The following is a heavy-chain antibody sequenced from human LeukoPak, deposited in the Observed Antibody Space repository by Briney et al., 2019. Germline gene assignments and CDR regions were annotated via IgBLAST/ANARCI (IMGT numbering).Heavy chain of an antibody. J-gene: IGHJ4*02. V-gene: IGHV4-61*02. CDR1: GGSISSGSYY. CDR2: IYTSGST. CDR3: ARDLDLAAAGFFDY. Sequence: SETLSLTCTVSGGSISSGSYYWSWIRQPAGKGLEWIGRIYTSGSTNYNPSLKSRVTISVDTSKNQFSLKLSSVTAADTAVYYCARDLDLAAAGFFDYWGQGTLVTVSS. D-gene: IGHD6-13*01.